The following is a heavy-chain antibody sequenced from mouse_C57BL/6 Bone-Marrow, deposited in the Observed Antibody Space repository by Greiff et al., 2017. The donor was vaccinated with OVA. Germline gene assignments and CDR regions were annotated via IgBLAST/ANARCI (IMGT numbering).Heavy chain of an antibody. CDR1: GFSLTSYG. J-gene: IGHJ2*01. Sequence: QVQLKESGPGLVAPSQSLSITCTVSGFSLTSYGVDWVRQPPGKGLEWLGVIWGGGSTNYYSALMSGLSISKDNSKSQVFLTMNSLPTDDTAMYDCAKGGLTTYFDYWGQGTTLTVSS. D-gene: IGHD2-12*01. CDR2: IWGGGST. CDR3: AKGGLTTYFDY. V-gene: IGHV2-9*01.